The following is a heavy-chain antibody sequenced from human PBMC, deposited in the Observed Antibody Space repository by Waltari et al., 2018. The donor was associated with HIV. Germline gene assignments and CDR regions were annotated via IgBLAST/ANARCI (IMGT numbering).Heavy chain of an antibody. D-gene: IGHD3-16*02. CDR2: ITRYTANT. V-gene: IGHV1-18*01. CDR1: GYTFINYH. CDR3: TRGNIWGSYRYFDY. Sequence: QIRLFKSDHAVRKPGASVTISCKTSGYTFINYHITWVRQSLGQRLDWMGGITRYTANTNYTRESQGRVTLTTDAAAATAYLELRDLRPDDTAMYFCTRGNIWGSYRYFDYWGPGTLVTVS. J-gene: IGHJ4*02.